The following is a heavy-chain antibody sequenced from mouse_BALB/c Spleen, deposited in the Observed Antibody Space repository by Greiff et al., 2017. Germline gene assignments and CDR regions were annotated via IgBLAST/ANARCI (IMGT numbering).Heavy chain of an antibody. CDR2: ISYSGST. Sequence: EVMLVESGPSLVKPSQTLSLTCSVTGDSITSGYWNWIRKFPGNKLEYMGYISYSGSTYYNPSLKSRISITRDTSKNQYYLQLNSVTTEDTATYYCARYDYDYDRVFAYWGQGTLVTVSA. V-gene: IGHV3-8*02. CDR1: GDSITSGY. D-gene: IGHD2-4*01. J-gene: IGHJ3*01. CDR3: ARYDYDYDRVFAY.